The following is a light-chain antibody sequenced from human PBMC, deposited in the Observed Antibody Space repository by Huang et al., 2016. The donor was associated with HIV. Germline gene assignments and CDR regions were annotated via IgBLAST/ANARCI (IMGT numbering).Light chain of an antibody. J-gene: IGKJ1*01. CDR1: QSVLFSSNNKNY. CDR2: WAS. V-gene: IGKV4-1*01. Sequence: DIVLTQSPDSLAVSLGERATINCKSSQSVLFSSNNKNYLAWYQQKPGQPPKLLIYWASTRQSGVPDRVSGSGSGTDFTLTISSLQGEDVALYYCQQYYSSWTFGQGTKVEIK. CDR3: QQYYSSWT.